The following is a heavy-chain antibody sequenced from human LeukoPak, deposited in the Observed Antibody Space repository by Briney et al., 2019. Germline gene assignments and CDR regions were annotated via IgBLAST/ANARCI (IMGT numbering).Heavy chain of an antibody. D-gene: IGHD1-1*01. CDR3: ARVGKYKNRRNFDY. CDR2: ISAYNGNT. Sequence: ASVKVSCKASGYTFTSYGISWVRQAPGQGLEWMGWISAYNGNTNYAQKLQGRVTMTRNTSISTAYMELSSLRSEDTAVYYCARVGKYKNRRNFDYWGQGTLVTVSS. CDR1: GYTFTSYG. V-gene: IGHV1-18*01. J-gene: IGHJ4*02.